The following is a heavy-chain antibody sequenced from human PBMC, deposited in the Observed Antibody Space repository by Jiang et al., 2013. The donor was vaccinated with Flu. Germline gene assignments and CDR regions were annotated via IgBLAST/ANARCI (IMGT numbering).Heavy chain of an antibody. D-gene: IGHD1-26*01. CDR3: ARGFRRGVGATSLKY. CDR1: NGSISNYY. V-gene: IGHV4-59*01. J-gene: IGHJ4*02. Sequence: LLKPSETLSLTCNVSNGSISNYYWSWIRLPPGKGLEWIGYMFYSGTPTYNPSLKSRVTISVDTSKNEVSLQVTSVTPADTAVYYCARGFRRGVGATSLKYWGQGTLLTVSS. CDR2: MFYSGTP.